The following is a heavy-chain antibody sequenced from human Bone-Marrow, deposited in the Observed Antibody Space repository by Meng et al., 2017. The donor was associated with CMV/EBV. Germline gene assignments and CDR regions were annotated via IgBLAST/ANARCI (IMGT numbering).Heavy chain of an antibody. CDR1: GFTFSSYG. CDR2: IRYDGSNK. CDR3: AKCIVVVPAAIHYGMDV. J-gene: IGHJ6*02. D-gene: IGHD2-2*01. V-gene: IGHV3-30*02. Sequence: GGSLRLSCAASGFTFSSYGMHWVRQAPGKGLEWVAFIRYDGSNKYYADSVKGRFTISRDNSKNTLYLQMNSLRAEDTAVYYCAKCIVVVPAAIHYGMDVWGQGTTVTVSS.